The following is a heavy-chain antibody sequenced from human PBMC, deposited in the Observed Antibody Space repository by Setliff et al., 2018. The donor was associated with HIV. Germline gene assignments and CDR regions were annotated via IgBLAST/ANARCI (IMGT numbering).Heavy chain of an antibody. V-gene: IGHV4-39*07. CDR1: GGSFRSSRYY. CDR2: VDYTGSA. D-gene: IGHD2-21*02. Sequence: SETLSLTCTVSGGSFRSSRYYWGWVRQPPGKGLEWVGSVDYTGSAYYNPSLKSRVTISVDTSKNQFSLRLNSVTAADTAVYYCARQGNIVVVTSFDYWGQGTLVTVSS. J-gene: IGHJ4*02. CDR3: ARQGNIVVVTSFDY.